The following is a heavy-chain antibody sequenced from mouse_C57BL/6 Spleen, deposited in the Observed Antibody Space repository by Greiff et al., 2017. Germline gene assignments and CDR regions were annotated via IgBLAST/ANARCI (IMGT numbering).Heavy chain of an antibody. CDR3: ARSEALTTPYWYFDV. Sequence: QVQLQQSGPELVKPGASVKISCKASGYAFSSSWMNWVKQRPGKGLEWIGRIYPGDGDTNYNGKFKGKATLTADKYSSTAYMQLSSLTSEDSAVYFCARSEALTTPYWYFDVWGTGTTVTVSS. V-gene: IGHV1-82*01. D-gene: IGHD1-1*01. J-gene: IGHJ1*03. CDR2: IYPGDGDT. CDR1: GYAFSSSW.